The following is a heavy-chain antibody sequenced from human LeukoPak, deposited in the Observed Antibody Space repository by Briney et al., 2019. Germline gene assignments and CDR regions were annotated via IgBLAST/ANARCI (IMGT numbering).Heavy chain of an antibody. CDR1: GGSISSYY. CDR3: ARVTYVWAVDY. J-gene: IGHJ4*02. V-gene: IGHV4-59*01. Sequence: SETLSLTCTVSGGSISSYYWSWIRQPPGKGLEWIGYIYYSGSTNYNPSLKSRVTISVDTSKNQFSLKLSSVTAADTAVYYCARVTYVWAVDYWSQGTLVTVSS. CDR2: IYYSGST. D-gene: IGHD3-16*01.